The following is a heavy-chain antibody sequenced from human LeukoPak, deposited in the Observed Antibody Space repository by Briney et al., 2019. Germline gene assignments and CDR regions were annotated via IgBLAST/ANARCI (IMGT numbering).Heavy chain of an antibody. Sequence: SETLSLTCTVSGGSMSSYYWSWIRQPPGKELEWIGYIYYSGSTKYKPSLESRVTISVDTSKNQFSLNLGSVTAADTAVYYCARATLVPAAYYSDYWGQGTLVTVSS. V-gene: IGHV4-59*01. CDR2: IYYSGST. J-gene: IGHJ4*02. CDR1: GGSMSSYY. D-gene: IGHD2-2*01. CDR3: ARATLVPAAYYSDY.